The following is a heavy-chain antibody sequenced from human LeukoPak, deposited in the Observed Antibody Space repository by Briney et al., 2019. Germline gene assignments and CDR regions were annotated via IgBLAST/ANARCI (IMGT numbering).Heavy chain of an antibody. Sequence: ASVTVSCKASGYTFTGYYMHWVRQAPGQGLEWMGRINPNSGGTNYAQKFQGRVTMTRDTSISTAYMDLSRLRSDDTAVYYCISSGWYEDYWGQGTLVTVSS. V-gene: IGHV1-2*06. CDR2: INPNSGGT. J-gene: IGHJ4*02. D-gene: IGHD6-19*01. CDR1: GYTFTGYY. CDR3: ISSGWYEDY.